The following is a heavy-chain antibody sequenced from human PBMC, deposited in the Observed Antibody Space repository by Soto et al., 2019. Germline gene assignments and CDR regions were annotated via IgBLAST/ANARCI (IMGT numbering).Heavy chain of an antibody. CDR3: ARARCGGDCYSGVGY. Sequence: QVQLVQSGAEVKKPGASVKVSCKASGYTFTGYYMHWVRQAPGQGLEWMGWINPNSGGTNYAQKFQGWVTMTRDTSSSRAYMERSRVRSDDTAVYYCARARCGGDCYSGVGYWGQGTLVAVSS. CDR2: INPNSGGT. D-gene: IGHD2-21*02. CDR1: GYTFTGYY. V-gene: IGHV1-2*04. J-gene: IGHJ4*02.